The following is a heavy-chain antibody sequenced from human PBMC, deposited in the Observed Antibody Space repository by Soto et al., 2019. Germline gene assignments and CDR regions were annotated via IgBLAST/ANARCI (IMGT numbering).Heavy chain of an antibody. CDR1: GYTFTSYA. D-gene: IGHD3-22*01. J-gene: IGHJ1*01. CDR2: INAGNGNT. Sequence: QVQLVQSGAEVKKPGASVKVSCKASGYTFTSYAMHWVRQAPGQRLEWMGWINAGNGNTKYSQKCQGRFTITRDTSASKAYIEQSSLRSEDTAVYYCARRDYDSSGYYGMSEYFQHWGQGTLVTVSS. V-gene: IGHV1-3*01. CDR3: ARRDYDSSGYYGMSEYFQH.